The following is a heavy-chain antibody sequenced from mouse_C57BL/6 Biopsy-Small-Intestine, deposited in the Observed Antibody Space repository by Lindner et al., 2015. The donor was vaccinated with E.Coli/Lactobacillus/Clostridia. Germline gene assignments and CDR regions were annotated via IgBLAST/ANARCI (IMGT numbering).Heavy chain of an antibody. CDR2: FYPGSGSL. V-gene: IGHV1-62-2*01. J-gene: IGHJ2*01. Sequence: VQLQESGVEMVKPGASVKLSCKASGYTFTDYTIHWIKQRSGQGLEWIGWFYPGSGSLKYNERFRDKATLTADKSSTTVYMELGRLTSEDSAVYFCARHEKSGVLFDYWGQGTTLTVSS. CDR1: GYTFTDYT. CDR3: ARHEKSGVLFDY. D-gene: IGHD1-3*01.